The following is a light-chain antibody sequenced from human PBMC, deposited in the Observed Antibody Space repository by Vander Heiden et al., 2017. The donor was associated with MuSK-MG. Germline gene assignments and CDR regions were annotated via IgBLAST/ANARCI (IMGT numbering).Light chain of an antibody. J-gene: IGKJ3*01. CDR1: QGISSY. CDR3: QQFYSYPYT. V-gene: IGKV1-9*01. Sequence: DIQLTQSPSFLSASVGDRVTITCRASQGISSYLAWYQQKPGKAPKLLIYAASTLQSGVPSRFSGSGSGTEFTLTISSLQPEDFATYYCQQFYSYPYTFGHGTKLDIK. CDR2: AAS.